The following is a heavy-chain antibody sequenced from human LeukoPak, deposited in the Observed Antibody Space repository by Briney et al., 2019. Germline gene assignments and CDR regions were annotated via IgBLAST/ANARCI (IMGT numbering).Heavy chain of an antibody. CDR2: ISDSGGST. Sequence: GGSLRLSCAAPGFAFTNYAMNWVRLAPGKGLEWVSSISDSGGSTYYADSAKGRFTISRDNSKNTLYLQMDSLRAEDTAVYYCARDYADYVGFFFFDHWGQGTLVTVSS. J-gene: IGHJ4*02. D-gene: IGHD4-17*01. CDR1: GFAFTNYA. CDR3: ARDYADYVGFFFFDH. V-gene: IGHV3-23*01.